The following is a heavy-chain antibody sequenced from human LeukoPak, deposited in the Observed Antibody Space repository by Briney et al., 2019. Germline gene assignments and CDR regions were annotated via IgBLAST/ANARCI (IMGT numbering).Heavy chain of an antibody. D-gene: IGHD3-3*01. J-gene: IGHJ4*02. CDR2: IHYSGSV. V-gene: IGHV4-39*01. Sequence: PSETLSLTCAVSGGSMRSNNYYWGWIRQPPGKGLEWIGTIHYSGSVYYNPSLKSPVTISLDTSKRQFSLKLTSVTAADTAVYFCARGAEYYAIWRGYAGYSDYWGQGISVTVSS. CDR3: ARGAEYYAIWRGYAGYSDY. CDR1: GGSMRSNNYY.